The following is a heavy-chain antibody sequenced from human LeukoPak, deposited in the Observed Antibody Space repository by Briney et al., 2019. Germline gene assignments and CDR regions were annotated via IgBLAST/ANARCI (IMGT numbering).Heavy chain of an antibody. D-gene: IGHD3-22*01. J-gene: IGHJ3*02. V-gene: IGHV3-43*02. Sequence: PGGSLRLFCAASGFTFDNYAMHWVRQVPGKGLEWVSLISGDGDSTYYPDSVKGRFAISRDNSKNSPYLQMNSLRTEDTALYYCAKDIGADYYYDSSGYFIWGQGTMVTVSS. CDR2: ISGDGDST. CDR1: GFTFDNYA. CDR3: AKDIGADYYYDSSGYFI.